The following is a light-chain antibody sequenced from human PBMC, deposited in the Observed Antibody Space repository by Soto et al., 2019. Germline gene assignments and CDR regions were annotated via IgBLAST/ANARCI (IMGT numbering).Light chain of an antibody. CDR2: DVS. CDR1: SSDIGRYNY. V-gene: IGLV2-14*03. J-gene: IGLJ3*02. Sequence: QSALTQPASVSGSPGQSITISCTGTSSDIGRYNYVAWFQQHPGKAPKLIIFDVSNRPPGVSSRISGSKSGNTASLTISGLQAEDEADYYCSSYTSSNTGVFGGGTKLTVL. CDR3: SSYTSSNTGV.